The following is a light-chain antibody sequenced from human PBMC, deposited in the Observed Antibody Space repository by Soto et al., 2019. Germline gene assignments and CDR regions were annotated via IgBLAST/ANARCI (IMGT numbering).Light chain of an antibody. J-gene: IGKJ4*01. Sequence: EIVLTQSPGTLSLSPGERATLSCRASQSVRSTYLAWYQQKPGQAPRLLIYGASSRATGIPDRFSGSGSGTDYTLTISRLEPEYFAVYYCQQYGNSPLTFGGGTKVEIK. CDR3: QQYGNSPLT. CDR1: QSVRSTY. CDR2: GAS. V-gene: IGKV3-20*01.